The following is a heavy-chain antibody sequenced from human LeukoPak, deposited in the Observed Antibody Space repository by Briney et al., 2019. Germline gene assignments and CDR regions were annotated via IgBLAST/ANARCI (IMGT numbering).Heavy chain of an antibody. CDR1: GGSFSGYY. CDR2: INHSGST. CDR3: ARVSGRNTSFGYGMDV. D-gene: IGHD3-3*01. J-gene: IGHJ6*02. V-gene: IGHV4-34*01. Sequence: SETLSLTCAVYGGSFSGYYWSWIRQPPGKGLEWIGEINHSGSTNYNPSLKSRVTISVDTSKNQFSLKLSSVTAADTAVYYCARVSGRNTSFGYGMDVWGQGTTVTVSS.